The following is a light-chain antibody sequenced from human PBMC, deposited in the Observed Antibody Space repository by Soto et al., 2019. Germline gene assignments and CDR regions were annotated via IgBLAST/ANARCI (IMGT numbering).Light chain of an antibody. V-gene: IGKV3-15*01. J-gene: IGKJ1*01. CDR2: GAS. Sequence: EIVMTQSPATLSVSPGERATLSCRASQSVSSNLAWYQQRPGQAPRLLIYGASTRATGIPARFTGSESGTEFTLTISRLQSEDFAVYFCLQFNNWPWTFGQGTKVEIK. CDR3: LQFNNWPWT. CDR1: QSVSSN.